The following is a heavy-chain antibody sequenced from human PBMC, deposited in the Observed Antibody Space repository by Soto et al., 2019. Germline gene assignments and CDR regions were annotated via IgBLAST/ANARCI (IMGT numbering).Heavy chain of an antibody. CDR2: VKDGGHT. D-gene: IGHD5-12*01. V-gene: IGHV4-34*01. J-gene: IGHJ4*02. CDR3: ARGQEGVVATH. CDR1: GGSLSGYY. Sequence: QVQLQQWGAGLLKPSETLSLNCAVTGGSLSGYYWSWIRQPPGKGLEWIGEVKDGGHTNYSPSLRGRATRASATSNNPFSLRLTSVTAADTGVYYCARGQEGVVATHWDQGSLVTVSS.